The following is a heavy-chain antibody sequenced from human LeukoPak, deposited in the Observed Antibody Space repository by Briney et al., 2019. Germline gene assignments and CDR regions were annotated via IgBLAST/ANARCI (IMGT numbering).Heavy chain of an antibody. CDR1: GFTFTSSA. D-gene: IGHD3-10*01. J-gene: IGHJ6*02. Sequence: ASVKVSCKASGFTFTSSAMQWVRQARGQRLEWIGWIVVGSGNTNYAQKFQERVTITRDMSTSTAYMELSSLRSEDTAVYYCARGTMVRGVIITGYYYGMDVWGQGTTVTVSS. V-gene: IGHV1-58*02. CDR3: ARGTMVRGVIITGYYYGMDV. CDR2: IVVGSGNT.